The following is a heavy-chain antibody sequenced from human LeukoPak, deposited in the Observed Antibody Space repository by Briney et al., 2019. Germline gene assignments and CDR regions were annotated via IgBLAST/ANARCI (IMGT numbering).Heavy chain of an antibody. V-gene: IGHV3-23*01. CDR1: GFTFSSYA. D-gene: IGHD6-19*01. CDR2: ISGSDGST. Sequence: PGGTLRLSCAASGFTFSSYAMSWVRQAPGKGLEWVSAISGSDGSTYYADSVKGRFTISRDNSKNTLYLQMNSLRAEDTAVYYCAKGPSIAVAGLRGAFDIWGQGTMVTVSS. J-gene: IGHJ3*02. CDR3: AKGPSIAVAGLRGAFDI.